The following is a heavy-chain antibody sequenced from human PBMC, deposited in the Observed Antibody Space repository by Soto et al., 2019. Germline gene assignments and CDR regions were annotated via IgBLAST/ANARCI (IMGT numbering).Heavy chain of an antibody. CDR3: ARNWDP. Sequence: AGGSLRLSCAASGFTFSSYSMNWVRQAPGKGLEWVSSISSSSSYIYYGESVKGRFTISRDNAKNSLYLQMNSLRAEDTAVYYCARNWDPWGQGTLVTVSS. CDR2: ISSSSSYI. J-gene: IGHJ5*02. CDR1: GFTFSSYS. D-gene: IGHD1-1*01. V-gene: IGHV3-21*06.